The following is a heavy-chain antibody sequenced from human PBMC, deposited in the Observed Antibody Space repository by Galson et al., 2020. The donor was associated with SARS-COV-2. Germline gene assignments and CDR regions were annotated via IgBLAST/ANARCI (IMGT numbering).Heavy chain of an antibody. CDR2: ISYDGSNK. J-gene: IGHJ5*02. V-gene: IGHV3-30*04. Sequence: GGSLRLSCAASGFTFSSYAMHWVRQAPGKGLEWVAVISYDGSNKYYADSVKGRFTISRDNSKHTLYLQMNSLRAEDTAVYYCARTYSGSYQGWFDPWGQGTLVTVSS. CDR1: GFTFSSYA. CDR3: ARTYSGSYQGWFDP. D-gene: IGHD1-26*01.